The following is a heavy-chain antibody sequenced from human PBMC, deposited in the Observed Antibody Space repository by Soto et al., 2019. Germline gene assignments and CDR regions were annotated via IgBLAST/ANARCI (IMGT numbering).Heavy chain of an antibody. J-gene: IGHJ6*03. Sequence: EVQLLESGGGLVQPGGSLRLSCAASGFTFSSYALSWVRQAPGKGLEWVSTITTSGGDTYCADSVKGRFTISRDNSKNTLYLQMNSLRAEDTAVYYCAGRYCSNGVCYTSYYYYIDVWGKGTTVTVPS. CDR3: AGRYCSNGVCYTSYYYYIDV. D-gene: IGHD2-8*01. V-gene: IGHV3-23*01. CDR2: ITTSGGDT. CDR1: GFTFSSYA.